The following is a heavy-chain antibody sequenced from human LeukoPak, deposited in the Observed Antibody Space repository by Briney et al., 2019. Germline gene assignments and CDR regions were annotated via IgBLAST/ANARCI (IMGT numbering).Heavy chain of an antibody. D-gene: IGHD3-22*01. Sequence: GASVKVSCKTSGYTFTNYDLNWVRQATGQGLEWMGWVNPNSGNTGYAQEFQGRVTMTMDPSISTAYMELSSLRSEDTAVYYCARRSDGYDSSAYCHWGQGTLVTVSS. CDR3: ARRSDGYDSSAYCH. CDR2: VNPNSGNT. V-gene: IGHV1-8*01. CDR1: GYTFTNYD. J-gene: IGHJ4*02.